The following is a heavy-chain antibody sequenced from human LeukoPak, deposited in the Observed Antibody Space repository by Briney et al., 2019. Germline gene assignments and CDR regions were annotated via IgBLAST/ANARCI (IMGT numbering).Heavy chain of an antibody. CDR2: IYYSGST. D-gene: IGHD3-10*01. J-gene: IGHJ3*02. V-gene: IGHV4-30-4*08. CDR3: ARAPYWYYYGSGSYGLESWAFDI. Sequence: SETLSLTCTVSGGSISSGDYYWSWIRQPPGKGLEWIGYIYYSGSTYYNPSLKSRVTISVDTSKNQFSLKLSSVTAADTAVYYCARAPYWYYYGSGSYGLESWAFDIWGQGTMVTVSS. CDR1: GGSISSGDYY.